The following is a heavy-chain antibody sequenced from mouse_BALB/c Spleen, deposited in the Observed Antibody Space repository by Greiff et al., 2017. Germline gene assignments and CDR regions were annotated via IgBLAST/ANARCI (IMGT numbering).Heavy chain of an antibody. D-gene: IGHD4-1*01. V-gene: IGHV2-9*02. J-gene: IGHJ2*01. Sequence: VMLVESGPGLVAPSQSLSITCTVSGFSLTGYGVNWVRQPPGKGLEWLGMIWAGGSTNYNSALMSRLSISKDNSKSQVFLKMNSLQTDDTAMYYCARTGFDYWGQGTTLTVSS. CDR1: GFSLTGYG. CDR3: ARTGFDY. CDR2: IWAGGST.